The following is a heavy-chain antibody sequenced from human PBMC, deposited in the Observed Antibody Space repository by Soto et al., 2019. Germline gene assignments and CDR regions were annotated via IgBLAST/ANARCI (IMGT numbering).Heavy chain of an antibody. CDR2: ITGTDNT. V-gene: IGHV3-23*01. D-gene: IGHD6-6*01. Sequence: EVQLLESGGDLVQPGGSLRLSCVVSGFTFTHYAMNWVRQAPGKGLEWVSAITGTDNTYYADSVQGRFTISRDSFESTIYLQMNSLKAEDTAVYYCAKVPWGSSRIGGFDYWGQGTLVTVSS. CDR1: GFTFTHYA. J-gene: IGHJ4*02. CDR3: AKVPWGSSRIGGFDY.